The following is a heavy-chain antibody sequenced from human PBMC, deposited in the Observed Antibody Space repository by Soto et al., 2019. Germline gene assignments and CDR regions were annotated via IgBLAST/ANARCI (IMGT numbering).Heavy chain of an antibody. CDR2: VHNSGRA. Sequence: SETLSLTCAVSGASITAYYWAWVRQPPGKGLEYIGHVHNSGRADYNPSLRSRVTISVDTSRNQFSLHLNPVTAADTAVYFCARHENGGTYPLAYWGQGTLVTVSS. CDR1: GASITAYY. D-gene: IGHD1-26*01. CDR3: ARHENGGTYPLAY. J-gene: IGHJ4*02. V-gene: IGHV4-59*08.